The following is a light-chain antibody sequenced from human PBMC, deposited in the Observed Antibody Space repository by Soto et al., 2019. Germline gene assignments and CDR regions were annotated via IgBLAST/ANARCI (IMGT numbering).Light chain of an antibody. CDR1: ESVSYSY. CDR2: DAS. Sequence: EIVLTQSPATMSLSPGESSTLSGRASESVSYSYVAWYQLKGGLAPRLLIHDASTRASGIPDRFSGSKSGTDFTLTIRGLEPEEAAVYYCKQYGSSPITVGKGKRLEIK. J-gene: IGKJ5*01. CDR3: KQYGSSPIT. V-gene: IGKV3D-20*01.